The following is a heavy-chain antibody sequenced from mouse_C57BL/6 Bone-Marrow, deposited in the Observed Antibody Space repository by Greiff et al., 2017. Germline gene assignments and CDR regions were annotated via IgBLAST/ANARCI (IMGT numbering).Heavy chain of an antibody. CDR2: IRSKSNNYAT. V-gene: IGHV10-1*01. J-gene: IGHJ4*01. D-gene: IGHD2-12*01. CDR3: VSSPYYRHAMDY. Sequence: EVQLVESGGGLVQPKGSLKLSCAASGFSFNTYAMNWVRQAPGKGLEWVARIRSKSNNYATYYADSVKDRFTISRDDSESMLYLQMNNLKTEDTAMYYCVSSPYYRHAMDYWGQGTSVTVSS. CDR1: GFSFNTYA.